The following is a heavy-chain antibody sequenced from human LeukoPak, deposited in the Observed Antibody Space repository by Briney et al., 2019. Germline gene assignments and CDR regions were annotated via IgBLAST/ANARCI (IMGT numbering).Heavy chain of an antibody. CDR1: GFTFSSYG. V-gene: IGHV3-30*18. J-gene: IGHJ6*02. CDR2: ISYDGSNK. D-gene: IGHD5-12*01. Sequence: QPGGSLRLSCAASGFTFSSYGMHWVRQAPGKGLEWVAVISYDGSNKYYADSVKGRFTISRDNSKNTLYLQMNSLRAEDTAVYYCAKDALIVATIYYYYGMDVWGQGTTVTVSS. CDR3: AKDALIVATIYYYYGMDV.